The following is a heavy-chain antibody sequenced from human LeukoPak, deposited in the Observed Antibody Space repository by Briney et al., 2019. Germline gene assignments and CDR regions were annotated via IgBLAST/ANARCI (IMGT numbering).Heavy chain of an antibody. CDR3: ANLAAAATLNNDY. CDR2: MSYDGSYK. J-gene: IGHJ4*02. Sequence: GGSLRLSCAASGFTFSSYAMHWVRQAPGKGLEWVALMSYDGSYKYYADSVKGRFTISRDNSKNTLFLQMDSLRAEDTAVYYCANLAAAATLNNDYWGQGTLVTVSS. CDR1: GFTFSSYA. D-gene: IGHD6-13*01. V-gene: IGHV3-30*04.